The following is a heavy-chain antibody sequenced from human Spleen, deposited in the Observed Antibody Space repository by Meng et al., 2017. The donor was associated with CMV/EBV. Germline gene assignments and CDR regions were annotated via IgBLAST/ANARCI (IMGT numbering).Heavy chain of an antibody. CDR1: GFTFSSPA. V-gene: IGHV3-30-3*01. CDR3: ARDRFDGDYEWTDY. D-gene: IGHD4-17*01. CDR2: ITSNGFNK. Sequence: GESLKISCAASGFTFSSPALHWVRQAPGMGLQWVSLITSNGFNKYYADYVKGRFTISRDNSKNTVDLQMNSLRAEDTAVYYCARDRFDGDYEWTDYWGQGTLVTVSS. J-gene: IGHJ4*02.